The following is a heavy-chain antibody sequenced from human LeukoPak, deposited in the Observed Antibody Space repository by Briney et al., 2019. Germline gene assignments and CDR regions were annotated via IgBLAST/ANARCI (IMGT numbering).Heavy chain of an antibody. Sequence: GGSLRLSCAASGYTFSDHYIDWVRQAPGKGLEWVGHTRNKANNYATEYAASVKGRFTISRDDSRNSVYLQMNSLKTEDTAVYYCTRWRSGTSDWGQGTLVTVSS. CDR3: TRWRSGTSD. J-gene: IGHJ4*02. CDR1: GYTFSDHY. D-gene: IGHD4-23*01. CDR2: TRNKANNYAT. V-gene: IGHV3-72*01.